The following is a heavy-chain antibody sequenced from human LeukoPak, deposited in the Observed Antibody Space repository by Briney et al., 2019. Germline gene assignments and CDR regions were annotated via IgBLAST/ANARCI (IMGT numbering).Heavy chain of an antibody. J-gene: IGHJ4*02. V-gene: IGHV3-7*02. D-gene: IGHD2/OR15-2a*01. Sequence: PGGSLRLSCAASAFTFSRYWMNWVRQAPGKGLEWVAKIKQDGSEKYYVDAVKGRFTISRDNAENSLYLQMNSLRDEDTALYYCATGGSTFGYWGQGTLVTVSS. CDR3: ATGGSTFGY. CDR1: AFTFSRYW. CDR2: IKQDGSEK.